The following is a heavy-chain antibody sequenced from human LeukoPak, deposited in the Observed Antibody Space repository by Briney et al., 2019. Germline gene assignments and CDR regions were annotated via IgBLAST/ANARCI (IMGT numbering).Heavy chain of an antibody. CDR1: GGSFSGYY. Sequence: ASETLSLTCAVYGGSFSGYYWSWIRQPPGKGLEWIGEINHSGSTNYNPSLKSRVTISVDTSKNQFSLKLSSVTAADTAVYYCARASSLGRYNWFDPWGQGTLVTVSS. CDR2: INHSGST. J-gene: IGHJ5*02. V-gene: IGHV4-34*01. CDR3: ARASSLGRYNWFDP.